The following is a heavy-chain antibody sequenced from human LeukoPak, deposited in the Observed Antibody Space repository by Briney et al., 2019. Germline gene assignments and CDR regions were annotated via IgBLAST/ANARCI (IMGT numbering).Heavy chain of an antibody. CDR2: VSASGSSR. CDR1: GFTFANHD. V-gene: IGHV3-23*01. Sequence: GGSLTLSCAASGFTFANHDMSWVRQAPGKGLEWVSGVSASGSSRFYADSVKGRFTVSRDNSKNTLYLQMNSLRAEDTAVYYCAKDPNAPDYWGQGTLVTVSS. J-gene: IGHJ4*02. D-gene: IGHD2-8*01. CDR3: AKDPNAPDY.